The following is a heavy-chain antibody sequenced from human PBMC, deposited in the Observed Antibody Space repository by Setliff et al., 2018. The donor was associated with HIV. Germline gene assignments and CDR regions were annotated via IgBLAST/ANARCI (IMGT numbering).Heavy chain of an antibody. Sequence: ASVKVSCKASGGTFSSYAISWVRQAPGQGLEWMGRIIPIFGTANYAQKFQGRVTITADKSTSTAYMELSSLRSEDTAVYYCARDDVGYCSGGSCYHLFDTFDIWGQGTVVTVSS. CDR1: GGTFSSYA. CDR3: ARDDVGYCSGGSCYHLFDTFDI. CDR2: IIPIFGTA. J-gene: IGHJ3*02. V-gene: IGHV1-69*06. D-gene: IGHD2-15*01.